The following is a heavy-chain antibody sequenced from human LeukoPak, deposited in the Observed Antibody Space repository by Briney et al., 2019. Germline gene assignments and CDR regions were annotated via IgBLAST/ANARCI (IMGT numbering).Heavy chain of an antibody. D-gene: IGHD3-10*01. CDR1: GFTFSSYG. J-gene: IGHJ6*03. CDR3: ARLLWFGVYYMDV. CDR2: ISSSGSTI. Sequence: GGSLRLSCAASGFTFSSYGMSWVRQAPGKGLEWVSYISSSGSTIYYADSVKGRFTISRDNAKNSLYLQMNSLRAEDTAVYYCARLLWFGVYYMDVWGKGTTVTISS. V-gene: IGHV3-48*04.